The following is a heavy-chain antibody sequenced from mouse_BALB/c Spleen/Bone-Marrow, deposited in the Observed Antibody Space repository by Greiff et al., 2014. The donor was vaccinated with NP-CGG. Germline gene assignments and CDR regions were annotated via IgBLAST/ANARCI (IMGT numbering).Heavy chain of an antibody. CDR1: GFTFSSYG. D-gene: IGHD2-1*01. Sequence: EVKLMESGGGLVQPGGSLKLSCAASGFTFSSYGMSWVRQTPDKRLELVASINSKGGSTYYPDSVKGRFTISRDNAKNTLSLQMSSLKSEDTAMYYCARGNCGNYVDYFDYWGQGTTLTVSS. CDR2: INSKGGST. J-gene: IGHJ2*01. CDR3: ARGNCGNYVDYFDY. V-gene: IGHV5-6-3*01.